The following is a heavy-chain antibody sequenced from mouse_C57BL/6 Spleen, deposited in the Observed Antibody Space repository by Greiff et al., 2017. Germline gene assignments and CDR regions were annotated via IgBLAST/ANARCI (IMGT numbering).Heavy chain of an antibody. D-gene: IGHD2-3*01. J-gene: IGHJ4*01. CDR3: ARGGAYDGYSYYAMDY. CDR1: GYAFSSYW. CDR2: IYPGDGDT. Sequence: QVQLQQSGAELVKPGASVKISCKASGYAFSSYWMNWVKQRPGKGLEWIGQIYPGDGDTNYNGKFKGKATLTADKSSSTAYMPLSSLTSEDSAVYFGARGGAYDGYSYYAMDYWGQGTSVTVSS. V-gene: IGHV1-80*01.